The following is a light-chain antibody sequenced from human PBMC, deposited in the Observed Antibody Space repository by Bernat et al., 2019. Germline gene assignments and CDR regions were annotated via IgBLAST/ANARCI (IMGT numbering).Light chain of an antibody. J-gene: IGLJ1*01. V-gene: IGLV2-14*03. CDR3: SSYTSSSTLV. Sequence: QSALTQPASVSGSPGQSITISCTGTSSDVGGYNYVSWYQQHPGKAPKLMIYDVSNRPSGVSNRFSGSKSGNTASLTISGLQAEYAADYYCSSYTSSSTLVFGTGTKVTVL. CDR2: DVS. CDR1: SSDVGGYNY.